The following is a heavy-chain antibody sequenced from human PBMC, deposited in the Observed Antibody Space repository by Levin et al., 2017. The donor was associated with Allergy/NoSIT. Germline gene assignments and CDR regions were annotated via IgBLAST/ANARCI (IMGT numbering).Heavy chain of an antibody. D-gene: IGHD3-9*01. Sequence: GGSLRLSCSASGFTFSSYAMHWVRQAPGKGLEYVSAISSNGGSTYYADSVKGRFTISRDNSKNTLYLQMSSLRAEDTAVYYCVKDTGRRYFDWLLSGSHAFDIWGQGTMVTVSS. V-gene: IGHV3-64D*06. CDR1: GFTFSSYA. CDR3: VKDTGRRYFDWLLSGSHAFDI. CDR2: ISSNGGST. J-gene: IGHJ3*02.